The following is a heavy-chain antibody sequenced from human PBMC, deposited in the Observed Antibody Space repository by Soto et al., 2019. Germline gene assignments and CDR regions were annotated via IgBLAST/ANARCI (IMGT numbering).Heavy chain of an antibody. J-gene: IGHJ6*02. CDR2: INSDGSST. CDR3: ARASGGSYWHYYYGMDV. D-gene: IGHD1-26*01. V-gene: IGHV3-74*01. Sequence: GWSLRLSCASSVFTFISYWMHWVRQAPGKGLVWVSRINSDGSSTSYADSVKGRFTISRDNAKNTLYLQMNSLRAEDTAVYYCARASGGSYWHYYYGMDVWGQGTTVTVSS. CDR1: VFTFISYW.